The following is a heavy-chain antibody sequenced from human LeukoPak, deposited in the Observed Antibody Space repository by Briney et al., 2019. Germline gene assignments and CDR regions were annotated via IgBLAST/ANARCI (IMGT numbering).Heavy chain of an antibody. Sequence: GGSLRLSCSASGFIFNTYALYWVRQPPGKELESVSAITADGHDTYYADSVWGRFTMSRDNSKNTLCLQMTALRPEDTAMYYCVRRSIQLGYFDFWGQGTLVTVSS. CDR3: VRRSIQLGYFDF. CDR1: GFIFNTYA. D-gene: IGHD7-27*01. V-gene: IGHV3-64D*06. J-gene: IGHJ4*02. CDR2: ITADGHDT.